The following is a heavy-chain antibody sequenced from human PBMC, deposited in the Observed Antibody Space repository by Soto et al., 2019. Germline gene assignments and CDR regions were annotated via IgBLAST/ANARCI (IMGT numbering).Heavy chain of an antibody. CDR2: IYYSGST. CDR1: GGSISSYY. D-gene: IGHD3-10*01. V-gene: IGHV4-59*01. Sequence: SETLSLTCIVSGGSISSYYWSWIRQPPGKGLEWIGYIYYSGSTNYNPSLKSRVTISVDTSKNQFSPKLSSVTAADTAVYYCARTVWFGEYYFDYWGQGTLVTVSS. J-gene: IGHJ4*02. CDR3: ARTVWFGEYYFDY.